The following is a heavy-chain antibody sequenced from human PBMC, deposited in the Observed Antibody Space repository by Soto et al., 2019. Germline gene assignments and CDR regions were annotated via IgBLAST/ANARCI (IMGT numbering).Heavy chain of an antibody. CDR3: ARSKETDTIFGVVTDYYYYGMDV. J-gene: IGHJ6*02. Sequence: SETLSLTCTVSGGSISSYYWSWIRQPPGKGLEWIGDIYYSGSTNYNPSLKSRVTISVDTSKNQFSLKLGSVTAADTAVYYCARSKETDTIFGVVTDYYYYGMDVWGQGPRATVSS. D-gene: IGHD3-3*01. V-gene: IGHV4-59*01. CDR1: GGSISSYY. CDR2: IYYSGST.